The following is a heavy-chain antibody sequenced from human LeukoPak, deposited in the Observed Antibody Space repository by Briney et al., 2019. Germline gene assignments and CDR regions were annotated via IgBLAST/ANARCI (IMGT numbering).Heavy chain of an antibody. CDR3: ARRRDSGSLQHFDY. Sequence: GGSLRLSCAASGFTFSSYSMNWVRQAPGKGLEWVSYISSSGSTIYYADSVKGRFTISRDNAKNSLYLQMNSLRAEDTAVYYCARRRDSGSLQHFDYWGQGTLVTVSS. CDR1: GFTFSSYS. D-gene: IGHD1-26*01. CDR2: ISSSGSTI. V-gene: IGHV3-48*04. J-gene: IGHJ4*02.